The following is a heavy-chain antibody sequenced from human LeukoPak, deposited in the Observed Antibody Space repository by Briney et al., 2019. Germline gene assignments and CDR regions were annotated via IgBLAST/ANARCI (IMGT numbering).Heavy chain of an antibody. V-gene: IGHV1-69*04. CDR3: ARTPKAGIAAAGTNDY. D-gene: IGHD6-13*01. J-gene: IGHJ4*02. CDR1: GGTFSSYA. CDR2: IIPILGIA. Sequence: ASVKVSCKASGGTFSSYAISWVRQAPGQGLEWMGRIIPILGIANYAQKFQGRVTITADKSTSTAYMELSSLRSEDTAVYYCARTPKAGIAAAGTNDYWGQGTLVTVSS.